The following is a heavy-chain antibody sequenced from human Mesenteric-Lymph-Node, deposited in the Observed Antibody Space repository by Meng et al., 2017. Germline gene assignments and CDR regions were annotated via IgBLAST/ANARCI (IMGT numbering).Heavy chain of an antibody. Sequence: QVQLQESGPGLVKPSQTLSLTCTVSGGSVSNVDYYWSWIRQPPGKGLEWIGYIYYSGSTYYNPSLKSRVTISVDMSKNQFSLKLSSVTAADTAVYYCARDTPSLNWYFDLWGRGTLVTVSS. CDR3: ARDTPSLNWYFDL. J-gene: IGHJ2*01. CDR1: GGSVSNVDYY. CDR2: IYYSGST. V-gene: IGHV4-30-4*01.